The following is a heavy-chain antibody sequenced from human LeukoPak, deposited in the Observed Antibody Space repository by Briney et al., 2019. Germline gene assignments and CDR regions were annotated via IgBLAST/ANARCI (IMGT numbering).Heavy chain of an antibody. Sequence: PSETLSLTCTVSGGSISSYYWSWIRQPPGKGLEWIGYIYYSGSTNYNPSLKSRVTISVDTSKNRFSLKLSSVTAADTAVYYCARQYYYDSSGYYVFDYWGQGTLVTVSS. CDR1: GGSISSYY. CDR2: IYYSGST. V-gene: IGHV4-59*08. D-gene: IGHD3-22*01. J-gene: IGHJ4*02. CDR3: ARQYYYDSSGYYVFDY.